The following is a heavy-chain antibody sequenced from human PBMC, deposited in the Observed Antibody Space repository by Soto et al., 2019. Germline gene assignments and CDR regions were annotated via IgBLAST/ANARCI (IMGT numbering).Heavy chain of an antibody. Sequence: PSETLSLTCTVSGGSISSGNYYWSWIRQPPGKGLEWIGFISYSGSTYYSTSLKSRVTISVDTSKSQFSLNLSFVTAADTAVYYCARDSTYYFDSSGSAVRAFDIWGQGTMVTVSS. V-gene: IGHV4-30-4*01. CDR1: GGSISSGNYY. CDR2: ISYSGST. CDR3: ARDSTYYFDSSGSAVRAFDI. D-gene: IGHD3-22*01. J-gene: IGHJ3*02.